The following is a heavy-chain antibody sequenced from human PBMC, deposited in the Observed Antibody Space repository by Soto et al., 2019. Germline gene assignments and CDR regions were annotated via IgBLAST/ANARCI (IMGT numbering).Heavy chain of an antibody. V-gene: IGHV1-3*01. CDR1: GYIFTNYA. D-gene: IGHD2-21*02. Sequence: ASVKVFCKASGYIFTNYAIHWVRQAPGQRLEWVGWINVGTGNTKYSQNFQGRVTITRDTSATTAYMELSSLRSEDTAVYYCARGAGYCSGDCWNDYYYAMDVWGQGTTVTVSS. CDR2: INVGTGNT. J-gene: IGHJ6*02. CDR3: ARGAGYCSGDCWNDYYYAMDV.